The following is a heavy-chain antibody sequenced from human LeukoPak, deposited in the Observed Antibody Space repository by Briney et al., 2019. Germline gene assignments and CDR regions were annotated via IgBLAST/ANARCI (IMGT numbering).Heavy chain of an antibody. Sequence: PGGSMTPASAASGFTFSGTSMSWVRQAPGKGLEWVAGLGRTGEYKYYADSVKGRFTIYRDNSKDTVSLQMNSLRAEDSAIYYCVKDRPCDTCMPMDAWGQGTTVTVSS. CDR3: VKDRPCDTCMPMDA. CDR1: GFTFSGTS. CDR2: LGRTGEYK. D-gene: IGHD2-8*01. V-gene: IGHV3-23*01. J-gene: IGHJ6*02.